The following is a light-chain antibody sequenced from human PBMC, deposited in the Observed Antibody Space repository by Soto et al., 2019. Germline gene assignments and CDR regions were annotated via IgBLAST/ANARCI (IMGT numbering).Light chain of an antibody. Sequence: EIVFTQSPGTLSLSPGETATLSCRASQTVNSDYLAWFQQRPGQTPRLLIFATSRRATDIPDRIRGSASATDFTLAIRRLEPEDFAVYYCHQFGYSPRTFGQGTKVDIK. J-gene: IGKJ1*01. V-gene: IGKV3-20*01. CDR2: ATS. CDR3: HQFGYSPRT. CDR1: QTVNSDY.